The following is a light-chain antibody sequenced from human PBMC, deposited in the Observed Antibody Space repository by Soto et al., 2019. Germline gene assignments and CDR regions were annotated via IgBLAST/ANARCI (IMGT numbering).Light chain of an antibody. CDR1: QNIRSR. Sequence: DFQMTQSPSPLSASVGDSVTINLRASQNIRSRLAWFQQKPGKAPKLLMYGVSSLERGVPSRFSGSRSGTEFTLTISSLQPEDVATYYCQQLNSYPITLGQGTRLEIK. CDR2: GVS. CDR3: QQLNSYPIT. V-gene: IGKV1-5*01. J-gene: IGKJ5*01.